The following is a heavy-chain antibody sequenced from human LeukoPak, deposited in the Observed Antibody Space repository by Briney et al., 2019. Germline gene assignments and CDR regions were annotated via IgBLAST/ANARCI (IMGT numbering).Heavy chain of an antibody. D-gene: IGHD2-2*01. CDR1: GGSISSSSYY. Sequence: PSETLSLTGTVPGGSISSSSYYWGWIRQPPGKGLEWIGSIYYSGSTYYNPSLKSRLTMSVNTSKTHFSLKLSSVTAADTAVYYCARHSGYCSRTSCYVFDYWGQGTLVTVSS. V-gene: IGHV4-39*01. J-gene: IGHJ4*02. CDR2: IYYSGST. CDR3: ARHSGYCSRTSCYVFDY.